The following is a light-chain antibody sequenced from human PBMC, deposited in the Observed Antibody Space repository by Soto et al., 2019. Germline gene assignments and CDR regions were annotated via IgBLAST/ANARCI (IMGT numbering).Light chain of an antibody. V-gene: IGKV3-11*01. CDR1: QSVSSY. CDR3: QQRSNCPIT. CDR2: DAS. Sequence: EIVLTHSPATLSLSPGEIATLSCRASQSVSSYFAWYQQKPGQAPRLLIYDASNRATGIPARFSGSGSGTDFTHTISSLEPEDFAVYYCQQRSNCPITFGQGTRLEIK. J-gene: IGKJ5*01.